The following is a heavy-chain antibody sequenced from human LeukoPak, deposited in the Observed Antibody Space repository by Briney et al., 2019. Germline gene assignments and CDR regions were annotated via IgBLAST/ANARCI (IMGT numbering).Heavy chain of an antibody. Sequence: GGSLRLSCAASGFNFANHAMGWVRQTPGKGLEWVSAISGGGDITYYADSVTGRFTISRDNSKDTLFLQMHSLSPGDTAVYYCVREDTPATANYWGQGTLVTISS. CDR3: VREDTPATANY. V-gene: IGHV3-23*01. J-gene: IGHJ4*02. D-gene: IGHD2-21*02. CDR1: GFNFANHA. CDR2: ISGGGDIT.